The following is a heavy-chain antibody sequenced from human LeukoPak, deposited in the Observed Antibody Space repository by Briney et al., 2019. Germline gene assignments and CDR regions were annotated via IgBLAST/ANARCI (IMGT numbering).Heavy chain of an antibody. CDR1: GLTVSSRY. CDR2: IYGGQST. D-gene: IGHD4-17*01. J-gene: IGHJ4*02. CDR3: HRDGY. Sequence: PGGSLRLSCAASGLTVSSRYMSWVRQAPGKGLEWVSVIYGGQSTYYADSVKGRFTIATDNSKNTLDLQMNSLRVVDTAVYYCHRDGYWGQGTLVTVSS. V-gene: IGHV3-53*01.